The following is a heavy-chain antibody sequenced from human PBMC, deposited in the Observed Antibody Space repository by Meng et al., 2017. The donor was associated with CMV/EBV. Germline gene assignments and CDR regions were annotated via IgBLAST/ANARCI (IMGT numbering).Heavy chain of an antibody. CDR2: IRSKAYGGTT. D-gene: IGHD3-10*01. J-gene: IGHJ6*02. Sequence: GGSLRLSCAASGFTFSTYWMTWVRQAPGKGLEWVGFIRSKAYGGTTEYAASVKGRFTISRDNAKNSLYLQMNSLRAEDTAVYYCARDYGSGSYYLPSPYYYYYGMDVWGQGTTVTVSS. V-gene: IGHV3-71*01. CDR1: GFTFSTYW. CDR3: ARDYGSGSYYLPSPYYYYYGMDV.